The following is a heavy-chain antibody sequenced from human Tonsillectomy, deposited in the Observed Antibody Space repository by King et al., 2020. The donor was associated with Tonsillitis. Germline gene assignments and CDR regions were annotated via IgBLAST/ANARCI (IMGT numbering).Heavy chain of an antibody. V-gene: IGHV4-38-2*02. CDR3: ARGSPFITMTVVLIGAFDI. Sequence: VQLQESGPGLVKPSETLSLTCTVSGYSIASGYFWGWIRQPPGKGLEWIGNVYYSGGTYYNPSLKSRVTLSVDTSKNQFSLKLNSVTAADTAVYYCARGSPFITMTVVLIGAFDIWGQGTMVTVSS. CDR2: VYYSGGT. D-gene: IGHD3-22*01. J-gene: IGHJ3*02. CDR1: GYSIASGYF.